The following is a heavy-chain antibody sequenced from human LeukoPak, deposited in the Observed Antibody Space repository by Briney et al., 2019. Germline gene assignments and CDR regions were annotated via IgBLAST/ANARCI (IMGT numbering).Heavy chain of an antibody. CDR3: AKGAGGFSYYNWFDP. CDR2: IYYSGTT. V-gene: IGHV4-39*07. CDR1: GGPISSSPYY. Sequence: SETLSLTCTVSGGPISSSPYYWGWIRQPPGKGLEWIGSIYYSGTTHYNPSLESRVTISVDTSKNQFSLKLASVTAADTAIYYCAKGAGGFSYYNWFDPWGQGTLVTVSS. D-gene: IGHD5-18*01. J-gene: IGHJ5*02.